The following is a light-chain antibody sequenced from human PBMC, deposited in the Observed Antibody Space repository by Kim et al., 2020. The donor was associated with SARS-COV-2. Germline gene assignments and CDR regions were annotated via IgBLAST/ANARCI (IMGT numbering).Light chain of an antibody. CDR1: RSNVGNYKL. J-gene: IGLJ1*01. CDR3: SSYAGSSVYV. CDR2: EVA. Sequence: GQSVILSCTGTRSNVGNYKLVSWYQPYPGKAPKLIIYEVAKRPSGVSARFSGSKSGNTASLTIAGLQAEDEADYYCSSYAGSSVYVFGTGTKVTVL. V-gene: IGLV2-23*02.